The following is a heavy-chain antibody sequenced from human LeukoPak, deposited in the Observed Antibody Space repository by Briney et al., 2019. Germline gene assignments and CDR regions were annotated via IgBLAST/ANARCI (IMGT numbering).Heavy chain of an antibody. Sequence: SVKVSCKASGGTFSSYAISWVRQAPGQGLEWMGRIIPILGIANYAQKFQGRVTITADKSTSTAYMVLSSLRSEDTAVYYCARVGMEIGWSLDLWGRGTLVTVSS. D-gene: IGHD2-21*01. J-gene: IGHJ2*01. CDR3: ARVGMEIGWSLDL. CDR1: GGTFSSYA. CDR2: IIPILGIA. V-gene: IGHV1-69*04.